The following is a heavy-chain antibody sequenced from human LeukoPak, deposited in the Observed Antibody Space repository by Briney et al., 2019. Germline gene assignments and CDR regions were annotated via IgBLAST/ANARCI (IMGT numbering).Heavy chain of an antibody. CDR3: ARSRSGSYYGGLFDY. J-gene: IGHJ4*02. CDR1: GFTFDDCA. D-gene: IGHD3-10*01. Sequence: GGSLRLSCAASGFTFDDCAMAWVRQAPGKGLERVSGINWNGGNRDYADSVKGRFTVSRDNAKNSLYLQMNSLSAEDTASYYCARSRSGSYYGGLFDYWGQGALVTVSS. V-gene: IGHV3-20*04. CDR2: INWNGGNR.